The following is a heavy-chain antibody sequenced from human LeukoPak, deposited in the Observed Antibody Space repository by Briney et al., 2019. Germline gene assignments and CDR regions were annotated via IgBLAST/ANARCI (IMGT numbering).Heavy chain of an antibody. Sequence: GGSLRLSCAASGLTFSSYSMNWVRQAPGKGLEWVSSISSSSSYIYYADSVKGRFTISRDNAKNSLYLQMNSLRAEDTAVYYCARVHDSSGYLCFGYWGQGTLVTVSS. CDR2: ISSSSSYI. D-gene: IGHD3-22*01. CDR1: GLTFSSYS. J-gene: IGHJ4*02. V-gene: IGHV3-21*01. CDR3: ARVHDSSGYLCFGY.